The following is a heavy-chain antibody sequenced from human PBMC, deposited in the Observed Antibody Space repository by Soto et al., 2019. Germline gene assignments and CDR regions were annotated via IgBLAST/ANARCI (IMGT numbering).Heavy chain of an antibody. J-gene: IGHJ4*02. CDR2: IVVGSGNT. V-gene: IGHV1-58*01. Sequence: QMQLVQSGPEVKKPGTSVKVSCKASTFTFTSSAVQWVRQARGQRLEWIGWIVVGSGNTKYAQNFQERVTITRDMSSGTAYLELSSLRSEDTAVYYFATHREGATYYFDYGGQGTLLTVSS. CDR3: ATHREGATYYFDY. CDR1: TFTFTSSA. D-gene: IGHD1-26*01.